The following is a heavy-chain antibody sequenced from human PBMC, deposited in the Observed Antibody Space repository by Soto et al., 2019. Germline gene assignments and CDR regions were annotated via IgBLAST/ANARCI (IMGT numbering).Heavy chain of an antibody. CDR2: IIPIFGTA. CDR1: GGTFSSYA. V-gene: IGHV1-69*13. J-gene: IGHJ6*02. D-gene: IGHD1-26*01. Sequence: GASVKVSCKASGGTFSSYAISWVRQAPGQGLEWMGGIIPIFGTANYAQKFQGRVTITADESTSTAYMELRSLRSEDTAVYYCATNTLSGSYDDYYYGMDVWGQGTTVTVSS. CDR3: ATNTLSGSYDDYYYGMDV.